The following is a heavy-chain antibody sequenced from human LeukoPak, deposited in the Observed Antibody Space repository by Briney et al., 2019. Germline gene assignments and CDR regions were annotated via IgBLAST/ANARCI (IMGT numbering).Heavy chain of an antibody. Sequence: SETLSLTCTVSSGSISSYYWSWIRQPPGKGLEWIGYIYYSGSTNYNPSLKSRVTISVDTSKNQFSLKLSSVTAADTAVYYCASGTYYYDSSGVRYDYWGQGTLVTVSS. D-gene: IGHD3-22*01. CDR2: IYYSGST. J-gene: IGHJ4*02. CDR1: SGSISSYY. V-gene: IGHV4-59*01. CDR3: ASGTYYYDSSGVRYDY.